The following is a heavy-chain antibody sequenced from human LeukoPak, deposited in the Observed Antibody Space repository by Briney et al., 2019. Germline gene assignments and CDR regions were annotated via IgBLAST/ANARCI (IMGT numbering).Heavy chain of an antibody. CDR3: AAGRVAPLVDY. J-gene: IGHJ4*02. Sequence: SETLSLTCAVYGGSFSGYYWSWIRQPPGKGLEWIGEINHSGSTYYNPSLKSRVTISVDTSKNQFSLKLSSVTAADTAVYYCAAGRVAPLVDYWGQGTLVTVSS. CDR1: GGSFSGYY. CDR2: INHSGST. D-gene: IGHD1-1*01. V-gene: IGHV4-34*01.